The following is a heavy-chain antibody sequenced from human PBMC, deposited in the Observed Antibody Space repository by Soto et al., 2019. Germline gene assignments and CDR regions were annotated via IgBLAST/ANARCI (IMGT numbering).Heavy chain of an antibody. V-gene: IGHV1-69*08. J-gene: IGHJ6*02. Sequence: GASVKVSCKVSGGAFTNYSLNWVRHSPGQGLEWLGGIIPLHNTSNYSEKFVGRLSVTADISLSTVYMHLSGLTSGDTATYYCASWSAWNPLYYHGMDVWGQGTTVTVSS. D-gene: IGHD1-1*01. CDR3: ASWSAWNPLYYHGMDV. CDR1: GGAFTNYS. CDR2: IIPLHNTS.